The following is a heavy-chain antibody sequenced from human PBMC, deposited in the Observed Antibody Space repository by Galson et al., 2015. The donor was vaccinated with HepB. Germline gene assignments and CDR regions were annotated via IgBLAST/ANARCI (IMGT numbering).Heavy chain of an antibody. Sequence: SVKVSCKASGYTFTSYGISWVRQAPGQGLEWMGWISAYNGNTNYAQKLQGRVTMTTDTSTSTAYMELRSLRSDDTAVYYCARGLVVGDCSSTSCHRGDGASFDPWGQGTLVTVSS. D-gene: IGHD2-2*01. CDR1: GYTFTSYG. CDR3: ARGLVVGDCSSTSCHRGDGASFDP. V-gene: IGHV1-18*01. CDR2: ISAYNGNT. J-gene: IGHJ5*02.